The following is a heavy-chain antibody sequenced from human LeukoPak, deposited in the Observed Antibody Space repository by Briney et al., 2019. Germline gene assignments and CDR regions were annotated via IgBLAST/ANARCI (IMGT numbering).Heavy chain of an antibody. CDR1: GFTVSSNY. CDR3: AREKPYYYGMYV. CDR2: IYSGGST. Sequence: SGGSLRLSCAACGFTVSSNYMRWVRPGPGKGLEWVSVIYSGGSTYYADSVKGRFTISRHNSKNTLYLQMNSLSAEDTAVYYCAREKPYYYGMYVWGQGTTVTVSS. V-gene: IGHV3-53*04. J-gene: IGHJ6*02.